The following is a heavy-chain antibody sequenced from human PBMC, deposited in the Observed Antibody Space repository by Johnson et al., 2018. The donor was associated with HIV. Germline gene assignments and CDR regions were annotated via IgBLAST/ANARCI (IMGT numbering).Heavy chain of an antibody. D-gene: IGHD3-22*01. CDR2: ISSSGSTI. Sequence: QVQLAESGGGLVKPGGSLRLSCAASGFTFSNAWMSWVRQAPGKGLEWVSYISSSGSTIYYADSVKGRFTISRDNAKNSLYLQMNSLRAEDTAVYYCAGVTMIVVVMQACDIGGQGTMVTVSS. CDR1: GFTFSNAW. V-gene: IGHV3-11*04. J-gene: IGHJ3*02. CDR3: AGVTMIVVVMQACDI.